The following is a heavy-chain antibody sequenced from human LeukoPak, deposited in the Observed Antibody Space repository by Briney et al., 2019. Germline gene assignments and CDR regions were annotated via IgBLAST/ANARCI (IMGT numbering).Heavy chain of an antibody. CDR2: IWYDGSNK. CDR1: GFTFSRSG. J-gene: IGHJ6*02. D-gene: IGHD4-11*01. CDR3: ARPYYSNYYYYGMDV. Sequence: WRSLRLSCAASGFTFSRSGMHWVGQAPGKGLEWVGVIWYDGSNKYYADSVKGRFTISRDNSKNTLYLQMNSLRDEDTAVYYCARPYYSNYYYYGMDVWGQGTTVPVSS. V-gene: IGHV3-33*01.